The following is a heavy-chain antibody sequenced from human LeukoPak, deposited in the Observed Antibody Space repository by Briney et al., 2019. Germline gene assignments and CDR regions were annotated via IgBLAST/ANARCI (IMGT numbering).Heavy chain of an antibody. CDR3: AKDLRRGIQLWLDY. J-gene: IGHJ4*02. CDR1: GFTFSSYA. V-gene: IGHV3-23*01. D-gene: IGHD5-18*01. CDR2: ISGSGGST. Sequence: PGGSLRLSCAASGFTFSSYAMSWVRQAPGKGLEWVSAISGSGGSTYYADSVKGRFTISRDNSKNTLYLQMNSLRAEDTAVYYCAKDLRRGIQLWLDYWVQGTLVTVSS.